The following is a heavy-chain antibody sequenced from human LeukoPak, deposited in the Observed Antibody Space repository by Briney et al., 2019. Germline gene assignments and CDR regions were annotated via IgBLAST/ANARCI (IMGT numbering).Heavy chain of an antibody. CDR3: AKGLEWYYESSGYRN. V-gene: IGHV3-7*01. Sequence: GGSLRLSCAASGFTFSSYWMSWVRQAPGKGLEWVANIKQDGSEKYYVDSVKGRFTISRDNAKNSLYLQMNSLRAEDTAVYYCAKGLEWYYESSGYRNWGQGTLVTVSS. D-gene: IGHD3-22*01. CDR1: GFTFSSYW. J-gene: IGHJ4*02. CDR2: IKQDGSEK.